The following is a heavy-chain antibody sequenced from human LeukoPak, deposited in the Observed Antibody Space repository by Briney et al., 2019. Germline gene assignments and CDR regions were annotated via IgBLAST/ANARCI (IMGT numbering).Heavy chain of an antibody. CDR3: VRFDPTYYDSSGYDY. D-gene: IGHD3-22*01. Sequence: SETLSLTCAVYGGSFSGYYWSWIRQPPGKGLEWIGEINHSGSTNYNPSLKSRVTISVDTSKNQFSLKLSSVTAADTAVYYCVRFDPTYYDSSGYDYWGQGTLVTVSS. V-gene: IGHV4-34*01. CDR1: GGSFSGYY. J-gene: IGHJ4*02. CDR2: INHSGST.